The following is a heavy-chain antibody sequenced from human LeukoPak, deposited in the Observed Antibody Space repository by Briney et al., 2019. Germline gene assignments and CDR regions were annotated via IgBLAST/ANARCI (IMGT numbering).Heavy chain of an antibody. Sequence: GASVKVSCKASGYTFTGYYMHWVRQAPGQGLEWMGWINPNSGGTNYAQKFQGRVTMTRDTSISTAYMELSRLRSDDTAVYYCARGRIMITFGGVIVHDYWGQGTLVTVSS. CDR1: GYTFTGYY. V-gene: IGHV1-2*02. D-gene: IGHD3-16*02. CDR2: INPNSGGT. J-gene: IGHJ4*02. CDR3: ARGRIMITFGGVIVHDY.